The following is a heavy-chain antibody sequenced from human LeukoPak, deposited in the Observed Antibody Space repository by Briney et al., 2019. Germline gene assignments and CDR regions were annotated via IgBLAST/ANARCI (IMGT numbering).Heavy chain of an antibody. V-gene: IGHV4-31*03. CDR1: GGSISSGGYY. CDR2: IYYSGST. D-gene: IGHD2-2*02. Sequence: SETLSLTCTVSGGSISSGGYYWSWIPQHPGKGLEWIGYIYYSGSTYYNPSLKSRVTISVDTSKNQFSLKLSSVTAADTAVYYCARDRGCSSTSCYTDAFDIWGQGTMVTVSS. J-gene: IGHJ3*02. CDR3: ARDRGCSSTSCYTDAFDI.